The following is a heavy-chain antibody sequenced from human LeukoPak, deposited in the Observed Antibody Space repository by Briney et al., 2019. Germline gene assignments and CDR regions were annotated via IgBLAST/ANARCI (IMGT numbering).Heavy chain of an antibody. D-gene: IGHD3-22*01. CDR2: IYSGGST. Sequence: GGSLRLSCAASGFTVSSNYMSWVRQAPGKWLQWVSVIYSGGSTYYADSVKGRFTISRDNSKNTLYLQMNSLRAEDTAVYYCARQDRYRYYYDSSGHISHWGQGTLVTVSS. V-gene: IGHV3-53*01. CDR1: GFTVSSNY. CDR3: ARQDRYRYYYDSSGHISH. J-gene: IGHJ1*01.